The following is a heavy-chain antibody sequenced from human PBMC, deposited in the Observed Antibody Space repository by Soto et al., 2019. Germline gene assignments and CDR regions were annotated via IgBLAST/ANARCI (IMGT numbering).Heavy chain of an antibody. CDR3: AKVDDYIWGSYRLPPDY. J-gene: IGHJ4*02. D-gene: IGHD3-16*02. V-gene: IGHV3-23*01. CDR2: ISGSGGST. CDR1: GFTFSSYA. Sequence: GGSLRLSCAASGFTFSSYAMSWVRQAPGKGLEWVSAISGSGGSTYYADSVKGRFTISRDNSKNTLYLQMNSLRAEDTAVYYCAKVDDYIWGSYRLPPDYWGQGTLVTVSS.